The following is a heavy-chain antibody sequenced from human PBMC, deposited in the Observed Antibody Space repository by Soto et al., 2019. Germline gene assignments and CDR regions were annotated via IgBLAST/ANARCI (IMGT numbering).Heavy chain of an antibody. CDR1: GYXFTSYW. J-gene: IGHJ6*02. V-gene: IGHV5-10-1*01. D-gene: IGHD4-17*01. CDR3: ARNWSSTVTTSGYNAIPSPIYGMDV. Sequence: PXEXLKISCKCSGYXFTSYWVSWVRHMPGKGLELIGMIDPSYSYTNYSPSFQVNVTISDYKSISNSYLQLSSLKASDTAMYSCARNWSSTVTTSGYNAIPSPIYGMDVWGQGTTGTVSS. CDR2: IDPSYSYT.